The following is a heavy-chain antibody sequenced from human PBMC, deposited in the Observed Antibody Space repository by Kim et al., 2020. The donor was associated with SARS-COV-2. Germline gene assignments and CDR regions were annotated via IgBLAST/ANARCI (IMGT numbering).Heavy chain of an antibody. D-gene: IGHD6-19*01. Sequence: DAVKGRFTISRDNDKNSLYLQKNSLRAEDTALYYCAKDIEVAGTEGYFDYWGQGTLVTVSS. V-gene: IGHV3-9*01. J-gene: IGHJ4*02. CDR3: AKDIEVAGTEGYFDY.